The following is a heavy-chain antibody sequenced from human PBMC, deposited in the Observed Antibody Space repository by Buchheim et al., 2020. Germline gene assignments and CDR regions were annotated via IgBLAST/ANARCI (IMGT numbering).Heavy chain of an antibody. D-gene: IGHD3-16*01. V-gene: IGHV4-59*01. CDR3: ARLGNGYYYYYGMDV. CDR2: IYYSGST. Sequence: QVQLQESGPGLVKPSETLSLTCTVSGGSISSYYWSWIRQPPGKGLEWIGYIYYSGSTSYNPSLKSRVTISVDTSKNQFSLKLSSVTAADTAVYYCARLGNGYYYYYGMDVWGQGTT. CDR1: GGSISSYY. J-gene: IGHJ6*02.